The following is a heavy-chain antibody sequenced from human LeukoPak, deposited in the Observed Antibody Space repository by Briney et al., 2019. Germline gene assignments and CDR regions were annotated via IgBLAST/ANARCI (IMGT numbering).Heavy chain of an antibody. CDR2: IYYSGST. Sequence: SETLSLTCTVSGGSISSSSYYWGWIRQPPGKGLEWIGSIYYSGSTYYNPSLKSRVTISVDTSKNQFSLKLSSVTAADTAVYYCAGVLRFLEWLSPIDYWGQGTLVTVSS. D-gene: IGHD3-3*01. CDR1: GGSISSSSYY. CDR3: AGVLRFLEWLSPIDY. J-gene: IGHJ4*02. V-gene: IGHV4-39*07.